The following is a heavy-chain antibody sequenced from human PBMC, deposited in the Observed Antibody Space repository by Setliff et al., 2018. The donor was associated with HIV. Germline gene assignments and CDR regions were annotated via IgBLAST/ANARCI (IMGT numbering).Heavy chain of an antibody. V-gene: IGHV4-61*02. CDR1: GGSISSGSYY. CDR2: IHNSGSA. CDR3: ARVRYYYDSSGYYYSSCYFDY. J-gene: IGHJ4*02. D-gene: IGHD3-22*01. Sequence: PSETLSLTCTVSGGSISSGSYYWSWIRQPAGKGLEWIGRIHNSGSADYNPSLKSRVTISVDTSRNQFSLKLSSVTAADTAVYYCARVRYYYDSSGYYYSSCYFDYWGQGTLVTVSS.